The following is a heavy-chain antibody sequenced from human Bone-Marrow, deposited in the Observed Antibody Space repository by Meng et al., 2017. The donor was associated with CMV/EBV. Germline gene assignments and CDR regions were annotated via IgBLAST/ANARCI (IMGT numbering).Heavy chain of an antibody. Sequence: GESLKISCAASGFTFSSYAMHWVRQAPGKGLEWVAVISYDGSNKYYADSVKGRFTISRDSSKNTLYLQMSSLRGEDTAVYYCAKGSVAARPREGFDYWGQGTLVTVSS. V-gene: IGHV3-30*04. D-gene: IGHD6-6*01. CDR3: AKGSVAARPREGFDY. CDR2: ISYDGSNK. J-gene: IGHJ4*02. CDR1: GFTFSSYA.